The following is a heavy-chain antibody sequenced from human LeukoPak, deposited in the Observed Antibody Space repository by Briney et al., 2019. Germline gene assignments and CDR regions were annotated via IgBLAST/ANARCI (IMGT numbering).Heavy chain of an antibody. CDR2: IYTSGST. CDR3: ARIGYSYGPIYYYYMDV. D-gene: IGHD5-18*01. J-gene: IGHJ6*03. Sequence: SETLSLTCTVSAGSISSYYWSWIRQPAGKGLEWIGRIYTSGSTNYNPSLKSRVTISVDTSKNQFSLKLSSVTAADTAVYYCARIGYSYGPIYYYYMDVWGKGTTITVSS. V-gene: IGHV4-4*07. CDR1: AGSISSYY.